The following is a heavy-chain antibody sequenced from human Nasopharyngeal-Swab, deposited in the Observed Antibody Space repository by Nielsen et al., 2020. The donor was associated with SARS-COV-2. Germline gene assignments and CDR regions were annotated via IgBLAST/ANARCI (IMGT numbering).Heavy chain of an antibody. V-gene: IGHV3-23*01. CDR2: ISGSGGST. CDR1: GFTFSSYA. D-gene: IGHD3-10*01. J-gene: IGHJ4*02. CDR3: ARALISGGAYYFDY. Sequence: GESLKISCAASGFTFSSYAMSWVRQAPGKGLEWVSAISGSGGSTYYADSVKGRFTISRDNSKNTLYLQMNSLRAEDTAVYYCARALISGGAYYFDYWGQGTLVTVSS.